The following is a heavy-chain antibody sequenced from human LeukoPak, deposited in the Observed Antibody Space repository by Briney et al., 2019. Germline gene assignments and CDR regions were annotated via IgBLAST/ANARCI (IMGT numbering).Heavy chain of an antibody. CDR2: IYYSGST. CDR1: GGSISSYY. J-gene: IGHJ3*02. V-gene: IGHV4-59*01. CDR3: ARDEDI. Sequence: PSETLSLTCTVSGGSISSYYWSWIRQPPGKGLEWIGYIYYSGSTNYNPSLKSRVTISVDTSKYQFSLNLHSVTAADTAVYYCARDEDIWGQGTMVTVSS.